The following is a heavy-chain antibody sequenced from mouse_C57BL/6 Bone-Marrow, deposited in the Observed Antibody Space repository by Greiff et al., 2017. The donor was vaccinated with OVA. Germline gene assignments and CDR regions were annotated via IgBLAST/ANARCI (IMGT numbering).Heavy chain of an antibody. CDR3: TAYYSNYDYAMDY. CDR1: GFNIKDDY. V-gene: IGHV14-4*01. J-gene: IGHJ4*01. Sequence: EVQLQQSGAELVRPGASVKLSCTASGFNIKDDYMHWVKQRPEQGLEWIGWIDPENGDAESASKFQGKATITADTASNTAYLQLSSLTSEDTAVYYCTAYYSNYDYAMDYWGQGTSVTVAS. D-gene: IGHD2-5*01. CDR2: IDPENGDA.